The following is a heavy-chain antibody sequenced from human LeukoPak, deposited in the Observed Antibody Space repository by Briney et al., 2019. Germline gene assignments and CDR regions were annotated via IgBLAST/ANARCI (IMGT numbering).Heavy chain of an antibody. CDR1: GFTFSSYG. V-gene: IGHV3-30*02. CDR2: IRYDGSNK. CDR3: AKDLSVVAAAVDY. J-gene: IGHJ4*02. Sequence: GGSLRLSCAASGFTFSSYGMHWVRQAPGQGLEWVAFIRYDGSNKYYADSVKGRFTISRDNSKNTLYLQMNSLRAEDTAVYYCAKDLSVVAAAVDYWGQGTLVTVSS. D-gene: IGHD2-15*01.